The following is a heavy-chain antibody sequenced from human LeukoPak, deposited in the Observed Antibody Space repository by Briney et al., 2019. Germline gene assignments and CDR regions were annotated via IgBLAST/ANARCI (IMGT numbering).Heavy chain of an antibody. Sequence: ASVKVSCKASGYTFTSYGISWVRQAPGQGLEWMGRINPNSGGTNYAQKFQGRVTMTRDTSISTAYMELSRLRSDDTAVYYCARWMTTVITPDYWGQETLVTVSS. CDR1: GYTFTSYG. D-gene: IGHD4-11*01. V-gene: IGHV1-2*06. J-gene: IGHJ4*02. CDR3: ARWMTTVITPDY. CDR2: INPNSGGT.